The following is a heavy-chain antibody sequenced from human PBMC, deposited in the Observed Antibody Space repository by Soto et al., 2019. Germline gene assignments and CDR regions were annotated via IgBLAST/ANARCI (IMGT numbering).Heavy chain of an antibody. CDR2: IDSSGEK. V-gene: IGHV2-26*01. CDR3: ARRHLAVAVSPWFDP. J-gene: IGHJ5*02. CDR1: GLSITDSEMG. D-gene: IGHD6-19*01. Sequence: QVTLKESGPVLVKPPETLTLRCTVSGLSITDSEMGVSWIRQPPGQPLEWLAHIDSSGEKSYRTFLKSRLAISKDTAKSQIDLTMTNMDPADTATYYCARRHLAVAVSPWFDPWGQGIPVTVSS.